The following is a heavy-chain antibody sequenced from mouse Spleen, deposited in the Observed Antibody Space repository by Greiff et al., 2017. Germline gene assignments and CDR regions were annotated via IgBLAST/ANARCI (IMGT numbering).Heavy chain of an antibody. CDR1: GYTFTSYW. CDR2: IDPSDSET. CDR3: ARDGNFPYWYFDV. J-gene: IGHJ1*01. V-gene: IGHV1-52*01. D-gene: IGHD2-1*01. Sequence: VQLQQPGAELVRPGSSVKLSCKASGYTFTSYWMHWVKQRPIQGLEWIGNIDPSDSETHYNQKFKDKATLTVDKSSSTAYMQLSSLTSEDSAVYYCARDGNFPYWYFDVWGAGTTVTVSS.